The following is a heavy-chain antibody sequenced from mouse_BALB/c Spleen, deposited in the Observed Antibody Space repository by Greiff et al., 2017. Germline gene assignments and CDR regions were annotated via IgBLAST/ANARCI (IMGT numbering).Heavy chain of an antibody. D-gene: IGHD2-3*01. J-gene: IGHJ2*01. CDR2: IYPGDGST. Sequence: QVQLQQSGPELVKPGASVRMSCKASGYTFTSYYIHWVKQRPGQGLEWIGWIYPGDGSTKYNEKFKGKTTLTADKSSSTAYMLLSSLTSEDSAIYFCARPRGLLREYYFDYWGQGTTLTVSS. V-gene: IGHV1S56*01. CDR1: GYTFTSYY. CDR3: ARPRGLLREYYFDY.